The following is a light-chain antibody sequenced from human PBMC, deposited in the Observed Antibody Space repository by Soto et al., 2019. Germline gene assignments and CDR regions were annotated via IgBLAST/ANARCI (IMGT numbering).Light chain of an antibody. CDR2: DVT. CDR3: SSYTRTSTYV. CDR1: SSDVGAYSY. V-gene: IGLV2-14*01. J-gene: IGLJ1*01. Sequence: QSALTQPASVSGSPGQSITISCTGTSSDVGAYSYDSWYQQHPGKVPKLMIYDVTNRPSGVSNRFSGSKSGNTASLTISGLQAEDEADYYCSSYTRTSTYVFGAGTKVTVL.